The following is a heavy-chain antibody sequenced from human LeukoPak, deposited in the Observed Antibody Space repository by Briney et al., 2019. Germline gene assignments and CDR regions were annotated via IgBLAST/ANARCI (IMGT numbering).Heavy chain of an antibody. CDR3: ARSRYYYDSSGYFVGEYFQH. Sequence: SQTLSLTCTVSGGSISSGGYYWSWIRQHPGKGLEWIGYIYYSGSTHYNPSLKSRVTISVDTSKNQFSLKLSSVTAADTAVYYCARSRYYYDSSGYFVGEYFQHWGQGTLVTVSS. J-gene: IGHJ1*01. V-gene: IGHV4-31*03. CDR1: GGSISSGGYY. CDR2: IYYSGST. D-gene: IGHD3-22*01.